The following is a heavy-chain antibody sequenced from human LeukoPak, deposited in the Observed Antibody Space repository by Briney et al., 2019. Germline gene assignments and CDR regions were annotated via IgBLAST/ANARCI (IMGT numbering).Heavy chain of an antibody. CDR1: GFSFDDYA. J-gene: IGHJ4*02. D-gene: IGHD5-18*01. CDR2: ISWNSGSI. Sequence: GGSLRLSCAASGFSFDDYAMHWVRQAPGKGLEWVSGISWNSGSIGYADSVKGRFTISRDNAKNSLYLQMNSLRAEDTALYYCAKDGGASGYSYAFDYWGQGTLVTVSS. V-gene: IGHV3-9*01. CDR3: AKDGGASGYSYAFDY.